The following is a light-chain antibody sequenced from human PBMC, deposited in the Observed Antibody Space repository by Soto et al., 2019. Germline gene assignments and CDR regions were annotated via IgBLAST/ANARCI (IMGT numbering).Light chain of an antibody. J-gene: IGKJ1*01. Sequence: EIVLTQSPDTVSVSPGERVTLSCRASQNIFSNYLAWYQQKPGQAPRLLIYGASTRATGIADRFSGGGSGTDFTLTISRLEPEDFAVYHCQQYGRSWTFGQGTRVEIK. CDR1: QNIFSNY. CDR2: GAS. CDR3: QQYGRSWT. V-gene: IGKV3-20*01.